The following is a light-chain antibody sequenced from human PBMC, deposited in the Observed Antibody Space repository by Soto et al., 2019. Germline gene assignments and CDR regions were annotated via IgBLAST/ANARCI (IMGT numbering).Light chain of an antibody. J-gene: IGKJ1*01. CDR3: QQYDSTPPWT. V-gene: IGKV4-1*01. Sequence: DIVMTQSPDSLAVSLGERATINCKSSQSVLYSSNNKNYLAWYQQKPGQPPKLLIYWASTRESGVPDRFSGSGSGKDFTLTSSSLHAEDVAVYYCQQYDSTPPWTFGQGTKVEIK. CDR2: WAS. CDR1: QSVLYSSNNKNY.